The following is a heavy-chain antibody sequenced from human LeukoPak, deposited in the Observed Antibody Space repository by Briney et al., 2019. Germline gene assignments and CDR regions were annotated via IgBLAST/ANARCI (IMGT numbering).Heavy chain of an antibody. CDR1: GFTVSSNY. Sequence: GGSLRLSCAASGFTVSSNYMSWVRQAPGKGLEWVSVIYSGGSTHYADSVKGRFTISRHNSKNTLYLQMNSRRAEDTAVYYCARGSSSSWYVDYWGQGTLVTVSS. D-gene: IGHD6-13*01. CDR3: ARGSSSSWYVDY. V-gene: IGHV3-53*04. J-gene: IGHJ4*02. CDR2: IYSGGST.